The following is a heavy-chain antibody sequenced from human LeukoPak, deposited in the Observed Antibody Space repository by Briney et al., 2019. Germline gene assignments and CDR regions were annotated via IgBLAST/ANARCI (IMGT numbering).Heavy chain of an antibody. CDR3: ARVKMGATVSDYYYYYMDV. V-gene: IGHV3-64*02. D-gene: IGHD1-26*01. Sequence: SGGSLRLSCAASGFTFSDYTIRWVRQAPGKRLQPVSAITSNGAYTHYADSVKGRFTISRDNSRNAVFLQMGGLRIEDMAVYYCARVKMGATVSDYYYYYMDVWGTGTTVTVSS. CDR2: ITSNGAYT. CDR1: GFTFSDYT. J-gene: IGHJ6*03.